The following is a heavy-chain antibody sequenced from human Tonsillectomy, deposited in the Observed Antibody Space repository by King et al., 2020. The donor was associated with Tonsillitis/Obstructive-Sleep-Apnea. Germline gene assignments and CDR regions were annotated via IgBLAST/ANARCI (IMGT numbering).Heavy chain of an antibody. CDR2: IWYDGSNK. D-gene: IGHD3-10*01. Sequence: VQLVESGGGVVQPGRSLRLSCAASGFTFSSYGMHWVRQAPGKGLEWVAVIWYDGSNKYYADSVKGRFTISRDNSKNTLYLQMNSLRAEDTAVYYCAREGSRGAENAPNYYYYYGMDVWGQGTTVTVSS. V-gene: IGHV3-33*01. CDR3: AREGSRGAENAPNYYYYYGMDV. CDR1: GFTFSSYG. J-gene: IGHJ6*02.